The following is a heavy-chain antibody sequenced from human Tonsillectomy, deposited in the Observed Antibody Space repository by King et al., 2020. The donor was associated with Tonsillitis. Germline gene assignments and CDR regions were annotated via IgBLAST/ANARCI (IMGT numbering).Heavy chain of an antibody. Sequence: DVQLVESGGGLVQPGGSLRLSCAGSGFSFGSSAMTWVRQAPGKGLEWVSAISGSGGSTYYADSVHGRFTISGDNSDNTLFLQMNSLRVEDTAVYYCAKDEFWNNCIFAKYWGQGTLVTVSS. CDR3: AKDEFWNNCIFAKY. J-gene: IGHJ4*02. CDR2: ISGSGGST. D-gene: IGHD3/OR15-3a*01. CDR1: GFSFGSSA. V-gene: IGHV3-23*04.